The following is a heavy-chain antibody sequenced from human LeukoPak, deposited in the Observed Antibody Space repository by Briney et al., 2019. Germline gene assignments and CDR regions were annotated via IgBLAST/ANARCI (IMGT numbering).Heavy chain of an antibody. Sequence: GASVKVSCKASGYTFTSYYMHWVRQAPGQGLEGMGIINPSGGSTSYAQKFQGRVTMTRDTSTSTVYMELSSLRSEDTAVYYCARASCRWLQLFGYDYWGQGTLVTVSS. CDR3: ARASCRWLQLFGYDY. CDR1: GYTFTSYY. CDR2: INPSGGST. V-gene: IGHV1-46*01. D-gene: IGHD5-24*01. J-gene: IGHJ4*02.